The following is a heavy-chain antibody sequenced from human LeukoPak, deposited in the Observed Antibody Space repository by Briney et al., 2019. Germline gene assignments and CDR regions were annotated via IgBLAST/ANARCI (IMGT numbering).Heavy chain of an antibody. CDR2: ISGSGGST. Sequence: PGGSLRLSCAASGFTFSSYAMSWVRQAPGKGLEWVSAISGSGGSTYYADSVKGRFTISRDNSKNTLYLQMNSLRADDTAVYYCAKDLGGYDLSDYFDYWGQGTLVTVSS. CDR1: GFTFSSYA. CDR3: AKDLGGYDLSDYFDY. D-gene: IGHD5-12*01. J-gene: IGHJ4*02. V-gene: IGHV3-23*01.